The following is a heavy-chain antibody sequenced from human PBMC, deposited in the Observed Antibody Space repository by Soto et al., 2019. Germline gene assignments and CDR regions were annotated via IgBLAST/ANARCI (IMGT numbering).Heavy chain of an antibody. D-gene: IGHD2-15*01. V-gene: IGHV4-30-4*01. J-gene: IGHJ5*01. CDR2: TYKSATT. CDR1: GDSISNLDYF. CDR3: ARGRYCLTGRCFPNWFDS. Sequence: SETLSLTCSVSGDSISNLDYFWAWIRQPPGQALEYIGYTYKSATTYYNPSFESRVAISVDTSKSQFSLNVTSVTAADTAVYFCARGRYCLTGRCFPNWFDSWGQGTPVTVSS.